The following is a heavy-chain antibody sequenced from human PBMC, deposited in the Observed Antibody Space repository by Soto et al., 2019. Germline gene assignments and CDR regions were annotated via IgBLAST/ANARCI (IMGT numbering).Heavy chain of an antibody. J-gene: IGHJ1*01. CDR3: AKGLYSSSWYRPAQH. CDR1: GFTFDDYA. CDR2: ISWNSGSI. Sequence: EVQLVESGGGLVQPGRSLRLSCAASGFTFDDYAMHWVRQAPGKGLEWVSGISWNSGSIGYADSVKGRFTISRDNAKNSLYLQMNSLRAEDTALYYCAKGLYSSSWYRPAQHWGQGTLVTVSS. V-gene: IGHV3-9*01. D-gene: IGHD6-13*01.